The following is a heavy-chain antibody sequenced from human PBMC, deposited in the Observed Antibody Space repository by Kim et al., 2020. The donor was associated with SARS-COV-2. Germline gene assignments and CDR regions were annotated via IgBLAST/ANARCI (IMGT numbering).Heavy chain of an antibody. Sequence: GESLKISCKGSGYSFTSYWIGWVRQMPGKGLEWMGIIYPGDSDTRYSPSFQGQVTISADKSISTAYLQWSSLKASDTAMYYCARGYCSGGSCYSYWYFDLWGRGTLVTVSS. D-gene: IGHD2-15*01. CDR2: IYPGDSDT. CDR1: GYSFTSYW. V-gene: IGHV5-51*01. J-gene: IGHJ2*01. CDR3: ARGYCSGGSCYSYWYFDL.